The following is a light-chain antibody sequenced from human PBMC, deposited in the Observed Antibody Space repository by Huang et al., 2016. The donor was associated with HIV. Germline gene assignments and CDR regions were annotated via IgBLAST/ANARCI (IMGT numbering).Light chain of an antibody. CDR1: RSVSTN. V-gene: IGKV3-15*01. CDR2: GSS. CDR3: HQYNNWLLS. J-gene: IGKJ4*01. Sequence: EIVMTQSPATLSVSPGQRVTLSCRANRSVSTNLAWYQQRHGQAPSVLIYGSSTSAPGIPARFSGSGSGTDFSLTISSLQSEDFALYYCHQYNNWLLSFGGGTRV.